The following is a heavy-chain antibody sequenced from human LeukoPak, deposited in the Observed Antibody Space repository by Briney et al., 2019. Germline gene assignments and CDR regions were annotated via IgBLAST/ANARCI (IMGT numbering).Heavy chain of an antibody. CDR1: GGSISSYY. V-gene: IGHV4-59*01. CDR3: ARGIRVDSSGYYFDY. J-gene: IGHJ4*02. Sequence: SETLSLTCTVSGGSISSYYWSWIRQPPGKGLEWIGYIYYSGSTNYSPSLKSRVTISVDTSKNQFSLKLSSVTAADTAVYYCARGIRVDSSGYYFDYWGQGTLVTVSS. CDR2: IYYSGST. D-gene: IGHD3-22*01.